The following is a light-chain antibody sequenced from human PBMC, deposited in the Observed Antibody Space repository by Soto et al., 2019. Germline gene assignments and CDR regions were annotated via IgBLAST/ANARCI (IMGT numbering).Light chain of an antibody. J-gene: IGKJ2*01. CDR2: GAS. CDR3: QQSFTIPYT. CDR1: QSVRTY. Sequence: DIQMTQSPSSLSASVGDRVTITCRASQSVRTYLNWYQRKPGKAPKVLIYGASALQSGVPSRFSGSGSGTDFTLTVSSLQPVATYYCQQSFTIPYTFGQGTKLEIK. V-gene: IGKV1-39*01.